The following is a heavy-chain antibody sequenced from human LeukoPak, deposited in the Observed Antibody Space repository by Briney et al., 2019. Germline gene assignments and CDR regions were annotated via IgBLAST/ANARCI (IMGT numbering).Heavy chain of an antibody. V-gene: IGHV3-53*01. J-gene: IGHJ4*02. CDR3: HVEMATIIFPHFDY. CDR2: IYSGGST. Sequence: QSGGSLRLSCAASGFTFSSYSMNWVRQAPGKGLEWVSVIYSGGSTYYADSVKGRFTISRDNSKNTLYLQMNRLRAEDTAVYYCHVEMATIIFPHFDYWGQGTLVTVSS. CDR1: GFTFSSYS. D-gene: IGHD5-24*01.